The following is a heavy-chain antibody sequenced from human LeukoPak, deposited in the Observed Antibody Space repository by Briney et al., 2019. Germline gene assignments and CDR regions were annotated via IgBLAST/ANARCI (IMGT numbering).Heavy chain of an antibody. J-gene: IGHJ4*02. CDR1: GYTFTAYY. CDR2: INPNSGGT. V-gene: IGHV1-2*02. CDR3: ARDHDDSGHPLDY. D-gene: IGHD3-22*01. Sequence: ASVKVSCKASGYTFTAYYMHWVRQAPGQGREWMGWINPNSGGTNYAQKFQGRVTMTRDTSICTAYMELSRLRSDDMAVYYCARDHDDSGHPLDYWGQGTLVTVSS.